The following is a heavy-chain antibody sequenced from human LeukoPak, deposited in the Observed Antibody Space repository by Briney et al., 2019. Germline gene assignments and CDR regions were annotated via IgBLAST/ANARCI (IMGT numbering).Heavy chain of an antibody. CDR3: ARDLPEFYIAAAGDAYYYGMDV. J-gene: IGHJ6*01. V-gene: IGHV6-1*01. D-gene: IGHD6-13*01. Sequence: SQTLSLTCAISGDSVSSNSAAWNWIRQSPSRGLEWLGRTYYRSTWYNDYAVSVKSRITINPDTSKNQFSLQLNSVTPEDTAVYYCARDLPEFYIAAAGDAYYYGMDVWGQGTTVTVSS. CDR2: TYYRSTWYN. CDR1: GDSVSSNSAA.